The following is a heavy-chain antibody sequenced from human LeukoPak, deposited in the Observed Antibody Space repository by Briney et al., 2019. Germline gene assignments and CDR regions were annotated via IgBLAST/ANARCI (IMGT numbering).Heavy chain of an antibody. J-gene: IGHJ4*02. Sequence: GGSLRLSCAASGFTFSSYAMHWVRQAPGKGLEWVAVISYDGSNKYYADSVKGRFTISRDNSKNTLYLQMSSLRAEDTAVYYCARDGAPSGSYVGGFDYWGQGTLVTVSS. CDR2: ISYDGSNK. V-gene: IGHV3-30-3*01. CDR3: ARDGAPSGSYVGGFDY. D-gene: IGHD1-26*01. CDR1: GFTFSSYA.